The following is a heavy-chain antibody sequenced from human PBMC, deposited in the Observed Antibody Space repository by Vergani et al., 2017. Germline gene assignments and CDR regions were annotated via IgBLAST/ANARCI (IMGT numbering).Heavy chain of an antibody. Sequence: QVQLVQSGADVKKPGASVKVSCKASGYTFNTYDINWVRQAPGQGLEWMGWMNPNSGNTGYAQKFQGRVTMTRDTSITTAYMELNSLRFGDTAVYYCARGQSGYCTGDICYIHPWFESWGQGTLVTVSS. D-gene: IGHD2-8*02. CDR3: ARGQSGYCTGDICYIHPWFES. J-gene: IGHJ5*01. V-gene: IGHV1-8*02. CDR1: GYTFNTYD. CDR2: MNPNSGNT.